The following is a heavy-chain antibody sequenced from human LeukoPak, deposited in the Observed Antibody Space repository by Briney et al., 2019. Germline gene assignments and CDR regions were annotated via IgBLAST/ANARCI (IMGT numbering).Heavy chain of an antibody. J-gene: IGHJ5*02. Sequence: GGSLRLSCAASGFTFSSYSMNWVRQAPGKGLEWVSSISSSSSYIYYADLVKGRFTISRDNAKNSLYLQMNSLRAEDTAIYYCAKGAPNYYGSKFDPWGQGTLVTVSS. CDR3: AKGAPNYYGSKFDP. D-gene: IGHD3-10*01. CDR2: ISSSSSYI. CDR1: GFTFSSYS. V-gene: IGHV3-21*04.